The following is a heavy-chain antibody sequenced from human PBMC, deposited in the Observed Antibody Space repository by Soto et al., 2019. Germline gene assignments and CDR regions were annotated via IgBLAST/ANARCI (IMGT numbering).Heavy chain of an antibody. D-gene: IGHD2-2*01. J-gene: IGHJ4*02. V-gene: IGHV3-64D*06. Sequence: GGSMRLSCSASGFTFSDYTMHWVRQTSEKRLEYISIIDSNGQITDYAESVKGRFAISRDNSKNTLYLQMTSLRTDDTAVYYCGKDRLRHCTSTSCYIIAEWGQGTPVTVYS. CDR1: GFTFSDYT. CDR2: IDSNGQIT. CDR3: GKDRLRHCTSTSCYIIAE.